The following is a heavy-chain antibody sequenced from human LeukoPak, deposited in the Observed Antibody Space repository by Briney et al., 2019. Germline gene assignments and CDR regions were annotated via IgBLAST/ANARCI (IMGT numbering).Heavy chain of an antibody. Sequence: PSETLSLTCAVYGGSFSGYYWSWIRQPPGKGLEWIGEINHSGSTNYNPSLKSRVTISVDTSKNQFSLKLSSVTAADTAVYYCARHPGRFLSYYYDSSGYYDWFDPWGQGTLVTVSS. CDR1: GGSFSGYY. CDR2: INHSGST. J-gene: IGHJ5*02. CDR3: ARHPGRFLSYYYDSSGYYDWFDP. V-gene: IGHV4-34*01. D-gene: IGHD3-22*01.